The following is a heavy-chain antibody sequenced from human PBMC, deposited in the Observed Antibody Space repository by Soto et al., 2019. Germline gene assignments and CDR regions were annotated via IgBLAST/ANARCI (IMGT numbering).Heavy chain of an antibody. D-gene: IGHD2-2*01. V-gene: IGHV1-2*02. Sequence: ASGKVSCKASGYTFTSYYMHWVRQAPGQGLEWMGWINPNSGGTNYAQKFQGRVTITADKSTSTAYMELSSLRSEDTAVYYCASRSAAGVFDIWGQGTMVTVSS. J-gene: IGHJ3*02. CDR3: ASRSAAGVFDI. CDR1: GYTFTSYY. CDR2: INPNSGGT.